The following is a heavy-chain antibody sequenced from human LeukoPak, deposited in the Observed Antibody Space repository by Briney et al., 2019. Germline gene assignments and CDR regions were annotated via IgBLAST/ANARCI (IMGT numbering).Heavy chain of an antibody. V-gene: IGHV1-2*02. CDR2: INPNSGVT. CDR3: AREGQLGLDN. D-gene: IGHD1-1*01. J-gene: IGHJ1*01. CDR1: GYTFTGYY. Sequence: ASVKVSCKASGYTFTGYYIHWVRQAPGQGLEWMGWINPNSGVTHYPQKFQGRVTMTRDTSISTGYMELSTLQFDDTAVYYCAREGQLGLDNWGQGTLVTVSS.